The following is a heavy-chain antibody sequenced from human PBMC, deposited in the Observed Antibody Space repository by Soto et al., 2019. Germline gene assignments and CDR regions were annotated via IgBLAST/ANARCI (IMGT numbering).Heavy chain of an antibody. J-gene: IGHJ5*02. V-gene: IGHV3-7*01. CDR3: ARDGITTNDVDR. D-gene: IGHD2-2*01. Sequence: EVQLVESGGVLVQPGESLRLSCVASGFTFDDYWMNWVRQAPGKGLEWVAIINKDGSERYYVDSVKGRFTISRDNSKDSLFLQMESLEAKATAFNYCARDGITTNDVDRWGRGPRVTFSP. CDR1: GFTFDDYW. CDR2: INKDGSER.